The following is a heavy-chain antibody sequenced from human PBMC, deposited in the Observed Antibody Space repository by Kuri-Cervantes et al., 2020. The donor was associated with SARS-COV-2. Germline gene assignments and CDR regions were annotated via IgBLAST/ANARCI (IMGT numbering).Heavy chain of an antibody. CDR3: AGAKYYYDSSGYYYVEGWFDP. V-gene: IGHV4-61*01. Sequence: SETLSLTCTVSGGSVSSGSYYWSWIRQPPGKGLEWIGYIYYSGSTNYNPSLKSRVTISVDTSKNQSSLKLSSVTAADTAVYYCAGAKYYYDSSGYYYVEGWFDPWGQGTLVTVSS. D-gene: IGHD3-22*01. CDR1: GGSVSSGSYY. J-gene: IGHJ5*02. CDR2: IYYSGST.